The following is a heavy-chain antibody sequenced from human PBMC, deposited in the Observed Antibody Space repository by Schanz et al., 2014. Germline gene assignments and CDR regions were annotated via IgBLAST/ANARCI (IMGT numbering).Heavy chain of an antibody. D-gene: IGHD5-18*01. CDR2: INGYNGHT. CDR3: ARGPSQGYSYGHNIGAYYYGMDV. Sequence: QVQLVQSGAEVKKPGASVKVSCKASGYTFTSYSIHWVRQAPGQGLEWMGWINGYNGHTLYAQKFQGRVTMTTDTSTSTSYMELTSLRFDDTAVYYCARGPSQGYSYGHNIGAYYYGMDVWGQGTTVTVSS. J-gene: IGHJ6*02. CDR1: GYTFTSYS. V-gene: IGHV1-3*01.